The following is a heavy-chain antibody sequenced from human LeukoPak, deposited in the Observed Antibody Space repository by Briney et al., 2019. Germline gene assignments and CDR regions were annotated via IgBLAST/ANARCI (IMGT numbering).Heavy chain of an antibody. Sequence: GGSLRLSCAASGFTFSSYGMRWVRQAPGKGLEWVAVISYDGSNKYFADSVKGRFTISRDNSKNTLYLQMNSLRAEDTAVYYCAKGGTSWTIDYWGQGTLVTVSS. CDR1: GFTFSSYG. CDR2: ISYDGSNK. J-gene: IGHJ4*02. D-gene: IGHD2-2*01. V-gene: IGHV3-30*18. CDR3: AKGGTSWTIDY.